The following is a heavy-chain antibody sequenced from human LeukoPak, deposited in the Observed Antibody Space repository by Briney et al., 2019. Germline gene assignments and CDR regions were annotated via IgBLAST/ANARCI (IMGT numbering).Heavy chain of an antibody. D-gene: IGHD6-19*01. CDR2: INPSGGST. V-gene: IGHV1-46*01. J-gene: IGHJ4*02. CDR1: GYTFTSYY. CDR3: ARVFAGIAVAGTADY. Sequence: ASVKVSCKASGYTFTSYYMHWVRQAPGQGLEWMGIINPSGGSTSYAQKFQGRVTMTRDTSTSTVYMELSSLRSEDTAVYYCARVFAGIAVAGTADYWGQGTLVTVSS.